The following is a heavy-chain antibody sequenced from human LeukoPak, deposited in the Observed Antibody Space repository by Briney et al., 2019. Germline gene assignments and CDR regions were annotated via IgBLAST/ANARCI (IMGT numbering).Heavy chain of an antibody. J-gene: IGHJ6*02. Sequence: GGSLRLSCAASGFTFSNYWMSWVRQAPGKGLEWVANINQDGSEKYYVDSVKGRFTISRDNARSSLYLQMNSLRVEDTAVYYCARPHYYDSSGYYPYYYYYGMDVWGQGTTVTVSS. CDR3: ARPHYYDSSGYYPYYYYYGMDV. V-gene: IGHV3-7*01. CDR2: INQDGSEK. D-gene: IGHD3-22*01. CDR1: GFTFSNYW.